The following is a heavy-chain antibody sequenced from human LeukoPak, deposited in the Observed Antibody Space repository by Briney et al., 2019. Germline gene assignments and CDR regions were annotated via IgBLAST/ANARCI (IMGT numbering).Heavy chain of an antibody. CDR3: ARGCASQYCFIIDF. V-gene: IGHV3-30*03. CDR1: GFSFNSHA. CDR2: ISADGNNE. J-gene: IGHJ4*02. Sequence: GRSLRLSCAASGFSFNSHAMHWVRQAPGKGLEWVSNISADGNNEEYVVSVRGRFTISSENSKDTMYLQMNSLRAEDTAVCYCARGCASQYCFIIDFWGQGTLVTVSS. D-gene: IGHD2-15*01.